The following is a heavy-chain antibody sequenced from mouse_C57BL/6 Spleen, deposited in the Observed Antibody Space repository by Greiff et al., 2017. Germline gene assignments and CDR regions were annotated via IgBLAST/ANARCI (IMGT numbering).Heavy chain of an antibody. CDR2: IDPETGGT. D-gene: IGHD2-4*01. J-gene: IGHJ4*01. CDR3: TRSGGLRRGYAMDY. V-gene: IGHV1-15*01. CDR1: GYTFTDYE. Sequence: QVQLQQSGAELVRPGASVTLSCKASGYTFTDYEMHWVKQTPVHGLEWIGAIDPETGGTAYNQKFKGKAILTADKSSSTAYMELRSLTSEDSAVDYCTRSGGLRRGYAMDYWGQGTSVTVSS.